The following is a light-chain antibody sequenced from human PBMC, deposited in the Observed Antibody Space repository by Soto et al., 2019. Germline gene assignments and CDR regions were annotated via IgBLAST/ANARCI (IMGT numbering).Light chain of an antibody. CDR1: QSVSSY. J-gene: IGKJ1*01. CDR2: GAS. CDR3: QQYGSSIQT. Sequence: EIVLTQSPATLSLSPGERATLSCRASQSVSSYLAWYQQKPGQAPRLLIYGASTRATGVPARFSGSGSGTDFTLTISRLEPEDFAVYYCQQYGSSIQTFGQGTKVDIK. V-gene: IGKV3-20*01.